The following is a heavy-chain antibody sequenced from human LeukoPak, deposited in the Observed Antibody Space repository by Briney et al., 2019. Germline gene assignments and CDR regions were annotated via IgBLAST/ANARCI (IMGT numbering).Heavy chain of an antibody. Sequence: GSLRLSCAASGFTVNSNYMNWVRQAPGKGLEWVSVIYSDGNTYYTDSVKGRFTISRDDSKNTLYLQMNSLRAEDTAVYYCARDRGVGATVGTFDIWGQGTMVTVSS. CDR1: GFTVNSNY. J-gene: IGHJ3*02. V-gene: IGHV3-53*01. CDR2: IYSDGNT. D-gene: IGHD1-26*01. CDR3: ARDRGVGATVGTFDI.